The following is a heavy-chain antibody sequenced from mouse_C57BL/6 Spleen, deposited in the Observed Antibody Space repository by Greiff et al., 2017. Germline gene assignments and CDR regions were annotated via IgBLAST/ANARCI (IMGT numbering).Heavy chain of an antibody. CDR3: ALRTGPYYDY. D-gene: IGHD4-1*01. CDR1: GYTFTDYN. V-gene: IGHV1-22*01. J-gene: IGHJ2*01. CDR2: INPNNGGT. Sequence: EVQLVESGPELVKPGASVKMSCKASGYTFTDYNMHWVKQSHGKSLEWIGYINPNNGGTSYNQKFKGKATLTVNKSSSTAYMELRSLTSEDSAVYYCALRTGPYYDYWGQGTTLTVSS.